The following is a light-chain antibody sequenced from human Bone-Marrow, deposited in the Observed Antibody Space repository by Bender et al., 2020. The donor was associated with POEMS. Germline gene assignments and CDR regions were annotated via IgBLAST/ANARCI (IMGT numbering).Light chain of an antibody. J-gene: IGLJ2*01. CDR1: KLGDRF. Sequence: SYDLTQPPSVSVSPGQTATITCSGDKLGDRFASWYQQKPGRSPVLVIYQDSKRPSGIPERFSGSNSGHTATLTISGTQALDEADYYCQTWDSTTVVFGGGTKLTVL. CDR3: QTWDSTTVV. CDR2: QDS. V-gene: IGLV3-1*01.